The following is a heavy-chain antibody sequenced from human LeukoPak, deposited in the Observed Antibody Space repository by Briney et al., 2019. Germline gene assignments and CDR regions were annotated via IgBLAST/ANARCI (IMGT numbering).Heavy chain of an antibody. J-gene: IGHJ4*02. Sequence: SGTLSLTCAVSGASISSSARWSWVRQFPGKGLEWIGEVHHGGSTNYNPSLKSRVTISLDNSNNHFSLRLSSVTAADTARYYCARRGYSGYEAYFDYWGQGTLVTVSS. D-gene: IGHD5-12*01. CDR3: ARRGYSGYEAYFDY. CDR1: GASISSSAR. CDR2: VHHGGST. V-gene: IGHV4-4*02.